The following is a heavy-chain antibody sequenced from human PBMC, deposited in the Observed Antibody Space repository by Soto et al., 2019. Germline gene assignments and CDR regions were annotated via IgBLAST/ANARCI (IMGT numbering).Heavy chain of an antibody. J-gene: IGHJ4*02. CDR2: ISGSGGST. D-gene: IGHD6-19*01. CDR3: AKDRGIEVAGTVPTGY. Sequence: EVQLLESGGGLVQPGGSLRLSCAASGFTFSSYAMSWVRQAPGKGLEWVSAISGSGGSTYYADSVKGRFTISRDNSKNTLYLQMNSLRAEDTAVYYCAKDRGIEVAGTVPTGYWGQGTLVTVSS. CDR1: GFTFSSYA. V-gene: IGHV3-23*01.